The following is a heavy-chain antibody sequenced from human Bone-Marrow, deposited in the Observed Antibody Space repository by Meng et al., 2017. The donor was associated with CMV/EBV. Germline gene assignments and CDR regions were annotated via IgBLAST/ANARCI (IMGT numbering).Heavy chain of an antibody. D-gene: IGHD3-10*01. CDR2: INWNGGST. CDR3: ARDRGAGSYYNGYYYGVDV. J-gene: IGHJ6*02. Sequence: GGSLRLSCVASGFRFDDHGMSWVRQAPGKGLEWVSGINWNGGSTGYADSVQGRFIISRDNAKNSLYLQMNSLRAEDTALYYCARDRGAGSYYNGYYYGVDVWGQGTTVTVSS. CDR1: GFRFDDHG. V-gene: IGHV3-20*04.